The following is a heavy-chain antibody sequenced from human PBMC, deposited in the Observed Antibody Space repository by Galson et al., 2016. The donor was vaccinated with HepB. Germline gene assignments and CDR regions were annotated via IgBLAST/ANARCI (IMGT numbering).Heavy chain of an antibody. Sequence: LSLTCTVSGDSLSSGDYYWSWIRQHPGKGLEWIGYIFYSGSTFYNPSLKSRVTISVDTSKSQFSLRMNSVTAADTAVYYCARWSEEQWRGAFDYWGRGTLVTVSS. D-gene: IGHD6-19*01. CDR3: ARWSEEQWRGAFDY. V-gene: IGHV4-31*03. CDR2: IFYSGST. CDR1: GDSLSSGDYY. J-gene: IGHJ4*02.